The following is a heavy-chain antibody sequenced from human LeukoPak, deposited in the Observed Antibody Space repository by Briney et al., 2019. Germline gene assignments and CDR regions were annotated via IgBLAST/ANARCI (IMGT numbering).Heavy chain of an antibody. CDR1: GGSISSYY. Sequence: SETLSLTCTVSGGSISSYYWSWIRQPPGKGLEWIGYIYYSGSTNYNPSLKSRVTISVDTSKNQFSLKLSSVTAADTAVYYCARDPWCSGGSCYSFAFDIWGQGTMVTVSS. CDR2: IYYSGST. D-gene: IGHD2-15*01. J-gene: IGHJ3*02. V-gene: IGHV4-59*12. CDR3: ARDPWCSGGSCYSFAFDI.